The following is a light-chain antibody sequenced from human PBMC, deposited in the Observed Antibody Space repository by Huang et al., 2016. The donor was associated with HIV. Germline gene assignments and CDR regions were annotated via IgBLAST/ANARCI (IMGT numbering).Light chain of an antibody. CDR3: QQYYSSPQT. Sequence: DIIMTQSPDSLAVSLGERAPLNCRSSQSVYSSSTSKDYMAWFQQKPGQPPRLLLFWASTREGGVPDRFSGSGSGTHFTLTIANLEAEDAAIYYCQQYYSSPQTFGQGTRVEVK. V-gene: IGKV4-1*01. CDR2: WAS. J-gene: IGKJ1*01. CDR1: QSVYSSSTSKDY.